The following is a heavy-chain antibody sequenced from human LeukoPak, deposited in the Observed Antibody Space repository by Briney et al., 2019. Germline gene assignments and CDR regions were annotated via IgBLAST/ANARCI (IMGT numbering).Heavy chain of an antibody. CDR2: ISAYNGNT. CDR1: GYTFTSYG. CDR3: ARVYGDYDFSFYYYMDV. D-gene: IGHD4-17*01. J-gene: IGHJ6*03. Sequence: GASVKVSCKASGYTFTSYGISWVRQAPGQGLEWMGWISAYNGNTNYAQKLQGRVTMTTDTSTSTAYMELRSLRSDDTAVYYCARVYGDYDFSFYYYMDVWGKGTTVTVSS. V-gene: IGHV1-18*01.